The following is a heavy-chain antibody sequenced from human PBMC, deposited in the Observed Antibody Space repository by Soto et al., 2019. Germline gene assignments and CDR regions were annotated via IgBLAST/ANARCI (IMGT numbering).Heavy chain of an antibody. J-gene: IGHJ5*02. V-gene: IGHV1-2*02. D-gene: IGHD2-2*01. CDR3: ARGGAIVVPTPGLFDP. Sequence: QVQLVQSGAEVKKPGSSVKVSCKASGGTFSSYAISWVRQAPGQGLEWMGWINPNSGDTNYAQKFQGRVTMTRDTSISTAYMELSRLRSDDTAVYYCARGGAIVVPTPGLFDPWGQGTLVTVSS. CDR2: INPNSGDT. CDR1: GGTFSSYA.